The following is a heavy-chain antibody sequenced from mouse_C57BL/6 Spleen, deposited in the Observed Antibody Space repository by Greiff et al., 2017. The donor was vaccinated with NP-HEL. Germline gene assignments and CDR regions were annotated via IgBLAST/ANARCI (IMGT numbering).Heavy chain of an antibody. V-gene: IGHV7-1*01. CDR1: GFTFSDFY. J-gene: IGHJ1*03. D-gene: IGHD1-1*01. CDR3: ARDAPHYYGIHWYFDV. CDR2: SRNKANDYTT. Sequence: EVQGVESGGGLVQSGRSLRLSCATSGFTFSDFYMEWVRQAPGKGLEWIAASRNKANDYTTEYSASVKGRFIVSRDTSQSILYLQMNALRAEDTAIYYCARDAPHYYGIHWYFDVWGTGTTVTVSS.